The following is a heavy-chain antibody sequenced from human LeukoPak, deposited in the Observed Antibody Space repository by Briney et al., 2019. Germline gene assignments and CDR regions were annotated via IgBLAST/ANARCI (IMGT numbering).Heavy chain of an antibody. V-gene: IGHV4-59*11. D-gene: IGHD1-26*01. Sequence: SETLSLTCTVSGGSISSHYWAWIRQPPGKELEYIGYIHYSGSTNYNPSLKSRVTISVDTSKNQFSLKLSSVTAADTAVYYCARGGRRKFDPWGQGTLVTVSS. CDR1: GGSISSHY. CDR2: IHYSGST. CDR3: ARGGRRKFDP. J-gene: IGHJ5*02.